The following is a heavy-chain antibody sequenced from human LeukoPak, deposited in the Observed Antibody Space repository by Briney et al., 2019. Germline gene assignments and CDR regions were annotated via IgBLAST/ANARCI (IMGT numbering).Heavy chain of an antibody. CDR3: AKDPPYYYDSSGYGGGAFDI. V-gene: IGHV3-23*01. Sequence: TGGSLRLSCEASGFTFSSYAMSWVRQAPGKGLEWVSAISGSGGNTYYADSVKGRFTISRDNSKNTLYLQMNSLRAEDTAVYYCAKDPPYYYDSSGYGGGAFDIWGQGTMVTVSS. D-gene: IGHD3-22*01. CDR2: ISGSGGNT. J-gene: IGHJ3*02. CDR1: GFTFSSYA.